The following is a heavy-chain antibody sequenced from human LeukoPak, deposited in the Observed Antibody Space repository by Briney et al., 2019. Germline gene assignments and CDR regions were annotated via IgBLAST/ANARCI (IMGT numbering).Heavy chain of an antibody. CDR2: ISGSGGST. J-gene: IGHJ4*02. CDR1: GLTFSSYA. Sequence: GGSLRLSCAASGLTFSSYAMSWVRQAPGKGLECVSGISGSGGSTYYADYVKGRFTISRDNSKTTLYLQMNSLRAEDTAVYYCAKRPVVGDYYFDYWGQGTLVTVSS. D-gene: IGHD6-19*01. CDR3: AKRPVVGDYYFDY. V-gene: IGHV3-23*01.